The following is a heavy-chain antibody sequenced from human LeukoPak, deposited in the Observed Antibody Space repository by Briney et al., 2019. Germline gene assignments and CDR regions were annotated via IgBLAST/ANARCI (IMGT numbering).Heavy chain of an antibody. J-gene: IGHJ4*02. CDR2: IYPGDSDT. Sequence: GEPLKISCKGSGYSFTSYWIGWVRQMPGKGLEWMGIIYPGDSDTRYSPSFQGQVTISADKSISTAYLQWSSLKASDTAMYYCARGSTIFGVVFDYWGQGTLVTVSS. CDR1: GYSFTSYW. CDR3: ARGSTIFGVVFDY. V-gene: IGHV5-51*01. D-gene: IGHD3-3*01.